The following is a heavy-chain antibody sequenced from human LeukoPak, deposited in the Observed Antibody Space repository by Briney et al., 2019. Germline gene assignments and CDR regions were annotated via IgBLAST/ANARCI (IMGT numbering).Heavy chain of an antibody. J-gene: IGHJ3*02. D-gene: IGHD6-13*01. CDR1: GFTVSSNY. Sequence: GGSLRLSCAASGFTVSSNYMSWVRQAPGKGLEWVSVIYSGGSTYYADSVKGRFTISRDNSKNTLYLQMNSLRAEDTAVYYCARVRYSSSWYGGDAFDIWGQGTMVTVSS. CDR3: ARVRYSSSWYGGDAFDI. CDR2: IYSGGST. V-gene: IGHV3-66*01.